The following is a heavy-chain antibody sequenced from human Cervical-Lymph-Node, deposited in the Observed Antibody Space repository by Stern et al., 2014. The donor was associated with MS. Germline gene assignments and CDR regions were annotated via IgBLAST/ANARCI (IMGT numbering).Heavy chain of an antibody. J-gene: IGHJ6*02. CDR2: INPVHGVT. CDR3: ARTKTVTTYYDMDV. V-gene: IGHV1-2*02. CDR1: GYTFNDYY. Sequence: VQLVESGAEVKKPGASVKVSCKASGYTFNDYYLHWVRQAPGQGLEWVGWINPVHGVTNSAQNFQCRVTMTRDTAISTAYMELSRLTSDDTAVYYCARTKTVTTYYDMDVWGQGTTVTVSS. D-gene: IGHD4-17*01.